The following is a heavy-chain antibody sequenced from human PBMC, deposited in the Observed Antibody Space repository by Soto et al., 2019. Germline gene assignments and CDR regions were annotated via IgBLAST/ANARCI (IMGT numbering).Heavy chain of an antibody. CDR1: GFTFVDCT. Sequence: GGSLRLSCTASGFTFVDCTMSWFRQAPGKGLEWVGFIRSKAFGGTIEYAASVKGRFTISRDDSESIAYLQMNSLKTEDTAVYYCTRGYYDFWNGYPFDSWGQGTLVTVSS. CDR2: IRSKAFGGTI. J-gene: IGHJ4*02. V-gene: IGHV3-49*03. D-gene: IGHD3-3*01. CDR3: TRGYYDFWNGYPFDS.